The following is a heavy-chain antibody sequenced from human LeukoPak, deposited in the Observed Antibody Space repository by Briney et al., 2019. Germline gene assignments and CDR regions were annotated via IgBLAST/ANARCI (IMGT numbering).Heavy chain of an antibody. CDR2: IYTSGST. CDR1: GVSISSGSYY. V-gene: IGHV4-61*02. D-gene: IGHD1-14*01. Sequence: PSETLSLTCTVSGVSISSGSYYWSWIRQPAGKGLEWIGRIYTSGSTNYNPSLKSRVTISVDTSKNQFSLKLSSVTAADTAVYYCARQYRPDPFDYYYGMDVWGQGTTVTVSS. CDR3: ARQYRPDPFDYYYGMDV. J-gene: IGHJ6*02.